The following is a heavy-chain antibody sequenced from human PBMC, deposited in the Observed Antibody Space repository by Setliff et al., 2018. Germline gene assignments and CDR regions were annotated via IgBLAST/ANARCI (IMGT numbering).Heavy chain of an antibody. CDR1: GGSISGGGYY. CDR3: ARGWGSGWSKEGAFDI. V-gene: IGHV4-31*03. CDR2: IYYSGST. Sequence: SETLSLTCTVSGGSISGGGYYWSWIRQHPRKGLEWIGYIYYSGSTNYTPSLKSRVTLSVDTSRNHFSLKLNSVTAADTAVYYCARGWGSGWSKEGAFDIWGQGTMVTVSS. D-gene: IGHD6-19*01. J-gene: IGHJ3*02.